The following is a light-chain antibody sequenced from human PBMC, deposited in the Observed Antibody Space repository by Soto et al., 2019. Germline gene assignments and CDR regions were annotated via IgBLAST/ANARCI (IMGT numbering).Light chain of an antibody. CDR1: SSDVGGYTY. Sequence: QSVLTQPASVSGSPGQSITISCTGTSSDVGGYTYVSWYQQYPGKAPKLMIFEVSNRPSGVSQRFSGSKSGNTASLTISGLQAEDEADYYCSSYTSSTIRVFGTGTKVTVL. J-gene: IGLJ1*01. V-gene: IGLV2-14*01. CDR2: EVS. CDR3: SSYTSSTIRV.